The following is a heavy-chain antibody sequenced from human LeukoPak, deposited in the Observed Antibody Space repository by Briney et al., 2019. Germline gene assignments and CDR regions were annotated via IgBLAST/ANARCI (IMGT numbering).Heavy chain of an antibody. CDR2: IYYSGST. CDR1: GGSISSHY. V-gene: IGHV4-59*11. Sequence: SGTLSLTCTVSGGSISSHYWSWIRQPPGKGLEWIGYIYYSGSTNYNPSLKSRVTISVDTSKNQFSLKLSSVTAADTAVYYCARVGDIAAAVDHWGQGTLVTVSS. D-gene: IGHD6-13*01. CDR3: ARVGDIAAAVDH. J-gene: IGHJ4*02.